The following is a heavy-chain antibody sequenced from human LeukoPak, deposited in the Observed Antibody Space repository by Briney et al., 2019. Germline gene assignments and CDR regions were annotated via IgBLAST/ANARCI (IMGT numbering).Heavy chain of an antibody. D-gene: IGHD2-2*02. Sequence: SETLSLTCTVSGGSISSYYWSWIRQPPGKGLERIGYIYYSGSTNYNPSLKSRVTISVDTSKNQFSLKLSSVTAADTAVYYCARGDCSSTSCFTFDAFDIWGQGTMVTVSS. CDR1: GGSISSYY. J-gene: IGHJ3*02. CDR2: IYYSGST. V-gene: IGHV4-59*01. CDR3: ARGDCSSTSCFTFDAFDI.